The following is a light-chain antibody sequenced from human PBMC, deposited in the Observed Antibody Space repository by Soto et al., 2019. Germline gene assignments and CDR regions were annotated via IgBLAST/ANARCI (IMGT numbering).Light chain of an antibody. CDR3: QQRSNWPPT. J-gene: IGKJ4*01. CDR2: DAF. CDR1: QSVSGY. V-gene: IGKV3-11*01. Sequence: EIVLTQSPATLSLSPGERATLSYRASQSVSGYLAWYQQKPGQAPRLLTYDAFNRATGIPVRFSGTGSGSGTDFTLTISSLEPEDFAVYYCQQRSNWPPTFGGGTKVEIK.